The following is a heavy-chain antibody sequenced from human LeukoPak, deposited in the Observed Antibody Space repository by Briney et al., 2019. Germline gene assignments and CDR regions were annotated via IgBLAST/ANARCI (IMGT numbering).Heavy chain of an antibody. J-gene: IGHJ4*02. CDR2: INHSGST. CDR3: ARGPERELFSPFDY. CDR1: GGSFSGYY. V-gene: IGHV4-34*01. D-gene: IGHD3-10*01. Sequence: PSETLSLTCAVYGGSFSGYYWSWIRQPPGKGLEWIGEINHSGSTNYNPSLNSRVTISVDTSKNQFSLKLSSVTAADTAVYYCARGPERELFSPFDYWGQGTLVTVSS.